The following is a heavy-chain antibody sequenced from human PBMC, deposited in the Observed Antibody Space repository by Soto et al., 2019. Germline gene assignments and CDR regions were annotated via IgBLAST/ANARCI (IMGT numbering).Heavy chain of an antibody. Sequence: SLMVSCHASGYPVTRYYVQWVRTVTGQGLEWMRRINPNSGGTHYAQKFQGRVTMTRDTSISTAYIEMSRLRSDVTAVYYGARETVLCSRDSYYNYCMDGWGPGTTFTVSS. J-gene: IGHJ6*02. CDR1: GYPVTRYY. CDR2: INPNSGGT. D-gene: IGHD2-15*01. V-gene: IGHV1-2*02. CDR3: ARETVLCSRDSYYNYCMDG.